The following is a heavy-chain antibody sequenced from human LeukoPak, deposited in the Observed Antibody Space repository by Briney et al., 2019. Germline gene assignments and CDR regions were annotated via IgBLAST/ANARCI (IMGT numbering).Heavy chain of an antibody. D-gene: IGHD6-25*01. CDR2: IIPIFGTA. V-gene: IGHV1-69*05. CDR1: GGTFSSYA. Sequence: GASVKVSCKASGGTFSSYAISWVRQAPGQGLEWMGGIIPIFGTANYAQKFQGRVTITTDESTSTAYMELCSLRSEDTAVYYCAPNYSSGPVAFDIWGQGTMVTVSS. J-gene: IGHJ3*02. CDR3: APNYSSGPVAFDI.